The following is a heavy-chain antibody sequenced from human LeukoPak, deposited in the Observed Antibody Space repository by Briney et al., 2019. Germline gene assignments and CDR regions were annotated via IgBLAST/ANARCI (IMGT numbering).Heavy chain of an antibody. J-gene: IGHJ4*02. V-gene: IGHV1-46*01. CDR1: GYTFTNYY. CDR3: ARARMLPLDY. D-gene: IGHD3-16*01. Sequence: ASVTVSCKASGYTFTNYYMHWVRQAPEQGLEWMGIINPSGGSTSYAQKFQGRVTMTRDTSTSTVYMELSSLRSEDTAVYYCARARMLPLDYWGQGTLVTVSS. CDR2: INPSGGST.